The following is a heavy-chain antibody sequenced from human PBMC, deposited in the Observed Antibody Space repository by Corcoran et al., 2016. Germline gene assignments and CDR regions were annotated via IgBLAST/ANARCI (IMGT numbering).Heavy chain of an antibody. Sequence: QVQLQQSGPGLMKPSQTLSLTCAISGDSVSSNSANWNWIRQSPSRGLEWLGRTYYRSKWNNEYKGSMKSRITINPDTSKNQFSLQLNGVTPEDTAVYYCARGGDGRQYFDYWGHGILVTVSS. D-gene: IGHD3-16*01. CDR2: TYYRSKWNN. CDR1: GDSVSSNSAN. CDR3: ARGGDGRQYFDY. J-gene: IGHJ4*01. V-gene: IGHV6-1*01.